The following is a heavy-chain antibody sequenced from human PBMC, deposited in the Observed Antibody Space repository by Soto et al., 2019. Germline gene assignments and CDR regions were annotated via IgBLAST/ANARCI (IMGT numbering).Heavy chain of an antibody. CDR3: ARDGDVTSTRPRGALDI. J-gene: IGHJ3*02. CDR1: GGTFSSYT. Sequence: QVQLVQSGAEVKKPGSSVKVSCKASGGTFSSYTFSWVRQAPGQGLEWIGGIVPLFGITNDAKIFQGRVTISADEATSTVYMELSSLRSEDSAMYYCARDGDVTSTRPRGALDIWGQGTVITVSS. D-gene: IGHD6-6*01. CDR2: IVPLFGIT. V-gene: IGHV1-69*01.